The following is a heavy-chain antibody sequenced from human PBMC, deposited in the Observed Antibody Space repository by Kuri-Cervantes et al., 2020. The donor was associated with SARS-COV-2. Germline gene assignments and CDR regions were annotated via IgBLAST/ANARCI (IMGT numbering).Heavy chain of an antibody. CDR3: TTVGTGYSYGFDYYGMDV. J-gene: IGHJ6*02. CDR1: GFNFSNAW. Sequence: ESLKISCAASGFNFSNAWMNWGRQAPGKGLEWVGRIKSKTDGGTKDYAAPVKGRFTISRDDSKNTLYLQMNSLKTEDTAVYYCTTVGTGYSYGFDYYGMDVWGQGTTVTVSS. V-gene: IGHV3-15*07. CDR2: IKSKTDGGTK. D-gene: IGHD5-18*01.